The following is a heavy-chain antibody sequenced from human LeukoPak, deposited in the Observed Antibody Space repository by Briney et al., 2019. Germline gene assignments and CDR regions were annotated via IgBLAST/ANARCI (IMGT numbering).Heavy chain of an antibody. CDR2: MNPNSGNT. J-gene: IGHJ4*02. Sequence: GASVKVSCKASGYTFTSYGINWVRQATGQGLEWMGWMNPNSGNTGYAQKFQGRVTMTRNTSISTAYMELSSLRSEDTAVYYCARVPAVAGRVKLFDYWGQGTLVTVSS. D-gene: IGHD6-19*01. CDR1: GYTFTSYG. CDR3: ARVPAVAGRVKLFDY. V-gene: IGHV1-8*02.